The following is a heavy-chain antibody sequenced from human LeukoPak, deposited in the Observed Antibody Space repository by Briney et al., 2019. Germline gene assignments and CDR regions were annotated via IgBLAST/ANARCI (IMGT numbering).Heavy chain of an antibody. Sequence: PGGSLRLSCAASGFTFSSYSMNWVRQAPGKGLEWVSYISSSSSTIYYADSVKGRFTISRDNAKNSLYLQMNSLRAEDTAVYYCARAGLTVTSTLWYWGQGTLVTVSS. V-gene: IGHV3-48*01. CDR2: ISSSSSTI. CDR3: ARAGLTVTSTLWY. J-gene: IGHJ4*02. CDR1: GFTFSSYS. D-gene: IGHD4-17*01.